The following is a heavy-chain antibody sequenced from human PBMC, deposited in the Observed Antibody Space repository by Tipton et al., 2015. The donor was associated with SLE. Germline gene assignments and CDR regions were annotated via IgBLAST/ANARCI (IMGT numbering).Heavy chain of an antibody. Sequence: GSLRLSCVASGFNFDDYTMYWVRQAPGKGLEWVSLITWDGHSTFYGDSVKGRFTISRDNSKSSLYLQMNSLRTEDTALYYCVKDKGNGGSGSVDYWGQGTLVTVSS. CDR3: VKDKGNGGSGSVDY. J-gene: IGHJ4*02. D-gene: IGHD2-15*01. V-gene: IGHV3-43*01. CDR2: ITWDGHST. CDR1: GFNFDDYT.